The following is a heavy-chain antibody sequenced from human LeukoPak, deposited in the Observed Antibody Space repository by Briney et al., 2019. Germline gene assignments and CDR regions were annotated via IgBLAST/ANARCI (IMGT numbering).Heavy chain of an antibody. Sequence: SVKVSCKASGGTFSSYAISWVRQAPGHGLEWMGRIIPILDITNYAQKFQGRVTVTADKSTSTAYMELSSLRSEDTAVYYCARGLGSSSQYYYYGMDVWGQGTTVTVSS. J-gene: IGHJ6*02. D-gene: IGHD6-6*01. CDR2: IIPILDIT. CDR1: GGTFSSYA. CDR3: ARGLGSSSQYYYYGMDV. V-gene: IGHV1-69*04.